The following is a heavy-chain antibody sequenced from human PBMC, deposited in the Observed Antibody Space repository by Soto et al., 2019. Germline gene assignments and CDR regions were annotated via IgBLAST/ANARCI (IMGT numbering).Heavy chain of an antibody. V-gene: IGHV3-21*01. J-gene: IGHJ4*02. D-gene: IGHD6-19*01. CDR1: GFTFSSYA. CDR2: ISSTSSYT. CDR3: ARDLALAGNY. Sequence: GGSLRLSCAASGFTFSSYAMNWVRQTQEKGLEWVSSISSTSSYTHYSDSVKGRFTISRDNANNSLFLQMDSLRAEDTATYYCARDLALAGNYWGQGVLVTVSS.